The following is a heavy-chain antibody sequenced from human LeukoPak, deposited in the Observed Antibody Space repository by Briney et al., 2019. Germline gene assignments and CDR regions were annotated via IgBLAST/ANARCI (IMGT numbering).Heavy chain of an antibody. V-gene: IGHV5-51*01. D-gene: IGHD3-10*01. CDR3: ARHGYYGSGSYYTQAYYYYYMDV. J-gene: IGHJ6*03. CDR2: IYPGDSDT. CDR1: GYSFTSYW. Sequence: GESLKISCKGSGYSFTSYWIGWVRQMPGKGLEWMGIIYPGDSDTRYSPSFQGQVTISADKSISTAYLQWSSLKASDTAMYYCARHGYYGSGSYYTQAYYYYYMDVWGKGTTVTVSS.